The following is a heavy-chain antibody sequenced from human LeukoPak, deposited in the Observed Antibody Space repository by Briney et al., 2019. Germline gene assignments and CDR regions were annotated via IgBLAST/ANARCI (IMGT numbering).Heavy chain of an antibody. D-gene: IGHD3-22*01. CDR2: IYYSGST. V-gene: IGHV4-30-4*01. CDR1: GGSISSGDYY. Sequence: SETLSLTCTVSGGSISSGDYYWSWIRQPTGKGLEWIGYIYYSGSTYYNPSLKSRVTISVDTSKNQFSLKLSSVTAADTAVYYCARVRYYYDSSGYFYYYGMDVWGQGTTVTVSS. CDR3: ARVRYYYDSSGYFYYYGMDV. J-gene: IGHJ6*02.